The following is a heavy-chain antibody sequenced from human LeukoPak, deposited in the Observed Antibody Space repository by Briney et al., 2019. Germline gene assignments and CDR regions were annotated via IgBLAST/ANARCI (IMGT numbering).Heavy chain of an antibody. D-gene: IGHD2-2*01. CDR1: GFTFDDYG. J-gene: IGHJ6*02. CDR2: ISWNGGST. V-gene: IGHV3-20*01. Sequence: GGSLRLSCAASGFTFDDYGMSWVRQAPGKGLEWVSGISWNGGSTGYADSVKGRFTISRDNAKNSLYLQMNSLRAEDTALYHCARVRPAALYDMDVWGQGTTVTVSS. CDR3: ARVRPAALYDMDV.